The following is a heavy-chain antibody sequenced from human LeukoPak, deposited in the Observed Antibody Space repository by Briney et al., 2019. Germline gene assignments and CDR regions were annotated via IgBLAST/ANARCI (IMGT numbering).Heavy chain of an antibody. CDR2: ITLSGGNT. J-gene: IGHJ6*03. V-gene: IGHV3-23*01. D-gene: IGHD2-2*01. Sequence: GGSLRLSCAASGFTFSSYDMSWVRQAPGKGLEWVSSITLSGGNTFYADSVMGRFTVSRDNSKNTLYLQRNSLSAEDTAVYYCAKRGNPAVGHHYLDVWGKGTTVSVSS. CDR3: AKRGNPAVGHHYLDV. CDR1: GFTFSSYD.